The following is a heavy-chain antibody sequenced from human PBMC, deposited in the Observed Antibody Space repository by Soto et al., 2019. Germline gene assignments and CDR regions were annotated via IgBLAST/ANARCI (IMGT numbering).Heavy chain of an antibody. D-gene: IGHD3-10*01. CDR2: IYYSGST. Sequence: QVQLQESGPGLVKPSQTLSLTCTVSGGSISSGAYYWSWIRQHPGKGLEWIGYIYYSGSTYYNPSLTSRVTISIDPSKNQFSLKLSSVTAADTAGYYCARFPYGGGDWFDPWGQGTLVTVSS. V-gene: IGHV4-31*03. CDR1: GGSISSGAYY. CDR3: ARFPYGGGDWFDP. J-gene: IGHJ5*02.